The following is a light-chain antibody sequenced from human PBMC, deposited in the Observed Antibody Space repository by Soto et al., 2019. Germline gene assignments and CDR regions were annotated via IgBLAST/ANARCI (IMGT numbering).Light chain of an antibody. CDR3: KKYDNYQLN. J-gene: IGKJ4*01. V-gene: IGKV1-5*01. CDR1: QSISSY. CDR2: DAS. Sequence: DIQMTQAPSSLSASVVDRGNITCLASQSISSYLNWYQQKPGKATKLLIYDASSLESGVTSRFSGSGSGTEFTITIRNMQPDDFATYYCKKYDNYQLNCGGGNK.